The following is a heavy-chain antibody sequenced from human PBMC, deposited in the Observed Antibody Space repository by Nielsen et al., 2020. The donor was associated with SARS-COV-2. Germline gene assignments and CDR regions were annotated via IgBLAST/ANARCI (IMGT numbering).Heavy chain of an antibody. J-gene: IGHJ6*02. CDR2: IGTAGDT. Sequence: GGSLRLSCAASGFTFSSYDMHWVRQATGKGLEWVSAIGTAGDTYYPGSVKGRFTISRENAKNSLYLQMNSLRAGDTAVYYCARGEAGSYNYYYGMDVWGQGTTVTVSS. CDR1: GFTFSSYD. V-gene: IGHV3-13*04. CDR3: ARGEAGSYNYYYGMDV. D-gene: IGHD1-26*01.